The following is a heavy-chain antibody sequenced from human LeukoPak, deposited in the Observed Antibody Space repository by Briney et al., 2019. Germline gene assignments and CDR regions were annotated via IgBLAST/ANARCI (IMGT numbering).Heavy chain of an antibody. CDR3: ARGGLRGSYYEYFHH. CDR2: TNPSSGGT. Sequence: GASVKVSCKTSGYTFTGYYIHWVRQAPGQGLEWMGWTNPSSGGTNYAQKFQGRVTITRDTSISTAYMELSRLRSDDRGVYYCARGGLRGSYYEYFHHWGQGTLVSVSS. J-gene: IGHJ1*01. D-gene: IGHD1-26*01. CDR1: GYTFTGYY. V-gene: IGHV1-2*02.